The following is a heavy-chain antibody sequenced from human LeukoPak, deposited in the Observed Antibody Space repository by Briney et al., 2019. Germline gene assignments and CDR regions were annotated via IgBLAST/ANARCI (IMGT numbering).Heavy chain of an antibody. CDR1: GFTFSSYA. CDR2: ISSNGGST. V-gene: IGHV3-64D*06. Sequence: PGGSLRLSCSASGFTFSSYAMHWVRQAPGKGLEYVSAISSNGGSTYYADSVKGRFTISRDNSKNTLYLQMSSLRAEDTAVYYCVKGPTYCSSTSCYSQNAFGIWGQGTMVTVSS. CDR3: VKGPTYCSSTSCYSQNAFGI. D-gene: IGHD2-2*01. J-gene: IGHJ3*02.